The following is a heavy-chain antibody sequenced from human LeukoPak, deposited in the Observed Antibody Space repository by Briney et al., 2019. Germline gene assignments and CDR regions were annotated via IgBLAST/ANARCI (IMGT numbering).Heavy chain of an antibody. J-gene: IGHJ4*02. CDR3: ARDRNTVFDY. CDR1: GFTLSSYS. D-gene: IGHD1-14*01. V-gene: IGHV3-21*01. CDR2: ISSSSSYI. Sequence: GGSLRLSCAASGFTLSSYSMNWVRQAPGKGLEWVSSISSSSSYIYYADSVKVRFTISRDNAKNSLYLQMNSLRAEDTAVYYCARDRNTVFDYWGQGTLVTVSS.